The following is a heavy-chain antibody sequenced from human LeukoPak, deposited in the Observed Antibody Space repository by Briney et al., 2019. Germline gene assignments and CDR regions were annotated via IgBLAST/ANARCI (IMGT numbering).Heavy chain of an antibody. CDR3: AREPIVLLPAAIFNWFDP. J-gene: IGHJ5*02. Sequence: GASVKVSCKASGYTFTGYYIHWVRQAPGQGPEWMGWINPDSGGTNYAQKFQGRVTMSRDTSISTAYMEVSRLRSDDTAVYYCAREPIVLLPAAIFNWFDPWGQGTLVTVSS. CDR2: INPDSGGT. CDR1: GYTFTGYY. V-gene: IGHV1-2*02. D-gene: IGHD2-2*02.